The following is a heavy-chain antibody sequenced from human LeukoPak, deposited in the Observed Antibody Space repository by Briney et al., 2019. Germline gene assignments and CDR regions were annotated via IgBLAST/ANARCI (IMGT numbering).Heavy chain of an antibody. J-gene: IGHJ4*02. CDR1: GFTFSSYE. Sequence: GGSLRLSCAASGFTFSSYEMNWVRQAPGKGLEWVSYISSSGSTIYYADSVKGRFTISRDNSRQTLFLQMNSLRAEDTAVYYCARDRGGLVDTGTLIHWGLGTLVTVSS. CDR3: ARDRGGLVDTGTLIH. V-gene: IGHV3-48*03. D-gene: IGHD3-10*01. CDR2: ISSSGSTI.